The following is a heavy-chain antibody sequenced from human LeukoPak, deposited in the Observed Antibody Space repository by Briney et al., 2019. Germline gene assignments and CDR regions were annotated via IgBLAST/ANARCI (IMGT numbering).Heavy chain of an antibody. J-gene: IGHJ4*02. CDR1: GFTLSTYW. CDR3: AKGRYSGTTYYFDY. Sequence: GGSLRLSCAASGFTLSTYWMSWVRQVPGKGLEWVANIKKDGSETHYVDSVKGRFTISRDNAKNSLYLQMNSLRAEDTAIYHCAKGRYSGTTYYFDYWGQGTLVTVSS. V-gene: IGHV3-7*03. D-gene: IGHD5-12*01. CDR2: IKKDGSET.